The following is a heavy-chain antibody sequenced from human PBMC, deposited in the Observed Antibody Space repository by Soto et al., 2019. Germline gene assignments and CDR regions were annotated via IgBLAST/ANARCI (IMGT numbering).Heavy chain of an antibody. CDR3: ALYCGSDSGFTSQGWNH. V-gene: IGHV3-74*03. CDR2: INSDGSST. J-gene: IGHJ4*02. D-gene: IGHD2-2*02. CDR1: GFTFSNYW. Sequence: GGSLRLSCAASGFTFSNYWMNWVRQAPGKGLVWVSYINSDGSSTKYADSVKGRFTISRDNAKNTLYLQMNSLRGEDTAVYYCALYCGSDSGFTSQGWNHWGQGTLVTVSS.